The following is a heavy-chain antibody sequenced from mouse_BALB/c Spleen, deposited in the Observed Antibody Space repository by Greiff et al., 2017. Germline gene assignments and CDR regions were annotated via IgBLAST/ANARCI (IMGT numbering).Heavy chain of an antibody. D-gene: IGHD1-1*01. CDR1: GFNIKDTY. Sequence: VQLQQSGAELVKPGASVKLSCTASGFNIKDTYMHWVKQRPEQGLEWIGRIDPANGNTKYDPKFQGKATITADTSSNTAYLQLSSLTSEDTAVYYCATSIYYYGSSYSSPMDYWGQGTSVTVSS. CDR2: IDPANGNT. J-gene: IGHJ4*01. CDR3: ATSIYYYGSSYSSPMDY. V-gene: IGHV14-3*02.